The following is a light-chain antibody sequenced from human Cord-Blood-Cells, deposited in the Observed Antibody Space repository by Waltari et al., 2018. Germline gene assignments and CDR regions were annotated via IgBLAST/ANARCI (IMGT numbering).Light chain of an antibody. J-gene: IGKJ3*01. Sequence: DIVMTQSPDSLAVSLGKRATINCKSSQSVLYSSNNKNYLAWYQQKPGQPPKLLIYWASTRESGVPDRFSGSGSGTDFTLTISSLQAEDVAVYYCQQYYSTPRSFGPGTKVDIK. CDR1: QSVLYSSNNKNY. V-gene: IGKV4-1*01. CDR3: QQYYSTPRS. CDR2: WAS.